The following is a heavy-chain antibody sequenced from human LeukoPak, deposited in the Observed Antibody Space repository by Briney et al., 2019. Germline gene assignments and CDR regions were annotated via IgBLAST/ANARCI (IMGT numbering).Heavy chain of an antibody. J-gene: IGHJ4*02. Sequence: PGGSLRLSCAASGFTFSSYAMSWVRQAPGKGLEWVSAISGSGGSTHYADSVKGRFTISRDNAKNSLYLQMNSLRAEDTAVYYCARDKYSSGWYGGRYFDYWGQGTLVTVSS. V-gene: IGHV3-23*01. CDR1: GFTFSSYA. CDR2: ISGSGGST. D-gene: IGHD6-19*01. CDR3: ARDKYSSGWYGGRYFDY.